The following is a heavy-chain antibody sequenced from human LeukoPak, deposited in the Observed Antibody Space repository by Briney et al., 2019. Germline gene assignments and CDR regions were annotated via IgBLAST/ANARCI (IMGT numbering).Heavy chain of an antibody. J-gene: IGHJ4*02. CDR1: GGSISSGGYS. D-gene: IGHD3-10*01. Sequence: PSQTLSLTCAVSGGSISSGGYSWSWIRQPPGKGLEWIGYIYHSGSTYYNPSLKSRVTISVDRSKNQFSLKLSSVTAADTAVYYCARATKSSYYYGSGSSFDYWGQGTLVTVSS. CDR2: IYHSGST. CDR3: ARATKSSYYYGSGSSFDY. V-gene: IGHV4-30-2*01.